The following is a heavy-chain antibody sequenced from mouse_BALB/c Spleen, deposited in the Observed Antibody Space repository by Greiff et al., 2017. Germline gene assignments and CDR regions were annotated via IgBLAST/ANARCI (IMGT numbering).Heavy chain of an antibody. Sequence: QVQLQQSAAELARPGASVKMSCKASGYTFTSYTMHWVKQRPGQGLEWIGYINPSSGYTEYNQKFKDKTTLTADKSSSTAYMQLSSLTSEDSAVYYCARNRFYAMDYWGQGTSVTVSS. CDR1: GYTFTSYT. V-gene: IGHV1-4*02. D-gene: IGHD2-14*01. CDR3: ARNRFYAMDY. CDR2: INPSSGYT. J-gene: IGHJ4*01.